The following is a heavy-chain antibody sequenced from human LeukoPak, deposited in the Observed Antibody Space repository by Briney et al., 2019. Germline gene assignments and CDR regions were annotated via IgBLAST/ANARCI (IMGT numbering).Heavy chain of an antibody. V-gene: IGHV1-8*03. CDR3: ARVAGSIDY. D-gene: IGHD6-19*01. CDR1: GYTFTTYD. J-gene: IGHJ4*02. CDR2: MNPNSGYT. Sequence: APVKVSCKASGYTFTTYDINWVRQATGQGLEWMGWMNPNSGYTGCAQKFQGRVTITRDTSISTAYMELSSLRSEDTAVYYCARVAGSIDYWGQGTLVTVSS.